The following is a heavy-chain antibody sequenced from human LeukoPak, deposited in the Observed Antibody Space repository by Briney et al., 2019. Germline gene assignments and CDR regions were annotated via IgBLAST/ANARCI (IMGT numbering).Heavy chain of an antibody. CDR2: ISVYNGNT. V-gene: IGHV1-18*01. CDR3: AREVYSGSYYNY. CDR1: GYIFTSYG. J-gene: IGHJ4*02. Sequence: ASVKVSCKASGYIFTSYGISWVRQAPGQGLEWMGWISVYNGNTNYPQRLQGRVTMTTDTSTTTAYMELRSLRSDDTAVYYCAREVYSGSYYNYWGQGTLVTVSS. D-gene: IGHD1-26*01.